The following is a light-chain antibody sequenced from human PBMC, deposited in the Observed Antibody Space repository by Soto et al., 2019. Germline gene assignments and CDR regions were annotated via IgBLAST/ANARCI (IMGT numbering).Light chain of an antibody. V-gene: IGKV3-20*01. Sequence: EIVMTPSPATKSLSPGERSTLSCRASQSVSSNLAWYQQKPGQAPRLLIYGASSRATGIPDRFSGSGSGTDFTLTISRLEPEDFAVYYCQQYGSSPWTFGQGTKVDIK. CDR1: QSVSSN. CDR2: GAS. J-gene: IGKJ1*01. CDR3: QQYGSSPWT.